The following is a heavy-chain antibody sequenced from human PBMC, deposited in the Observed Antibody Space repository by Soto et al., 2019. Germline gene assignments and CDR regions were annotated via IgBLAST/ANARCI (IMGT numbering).Heavy chain of an antibody. CDR2: MNPNSGNT. D-gene: IGHD3-3*01. V-gene: IGHV1-8*01. CDR3: ARHHYDFWSGYPSYYMDV. J-gene: IGHJ6*03. CDR1: GYTFTSYD. Sequence: ASVKVSCKASGYTFTSYDINWVRQATGQGLEWMGWMNPNSGNTGYAQKFQGRVTMTRNTSISTAYMELSSLRSEDTAVYYCARHHYDFWSGYPSYYMDVWGKGTMVTVS.